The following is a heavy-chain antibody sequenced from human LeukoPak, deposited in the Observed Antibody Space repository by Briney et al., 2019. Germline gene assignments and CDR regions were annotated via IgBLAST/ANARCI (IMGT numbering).Heavy chain of an antibody. D-gene: IGHD2-2*01. CDR1: GGSISNYY. J-gene: IGHJ5*02. CDR2: IYYSGST. V-gene: IGHV4-59*08. Sequence: PSEPLSLTCTVSGGSISNYYWSWIRQPPGKGLEWIGYIYYSGSTNYNPSLKSRVTISVDTSKNQFSLKLSAVTAADTAVYYCARLPAQNWFDPWGQGTLVTVSS. CDR3: ARLPAQNWFDP.